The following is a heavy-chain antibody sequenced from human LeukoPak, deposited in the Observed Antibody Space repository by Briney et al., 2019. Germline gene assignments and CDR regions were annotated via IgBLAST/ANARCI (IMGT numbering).Heavy chain of an antibody. V-gene: IGHV3-53*01. Sequence: GGSLRLSSAASGFTGNSYYMTWVRQAPGEGLEWVSVIYGGDNTYYADSVKGRFTISRDNSKNTLYLQMNSLRAEDTAVYYCARDLGGSGSYQVYWGQGTLVTVSS. J-gene: IGHJ4*02. CDR2: IYGGDNT. CDR3: ARDLGGSGSYQVY. D-gene: IGHD3-10*01. CDR1: GFTGNSYY.